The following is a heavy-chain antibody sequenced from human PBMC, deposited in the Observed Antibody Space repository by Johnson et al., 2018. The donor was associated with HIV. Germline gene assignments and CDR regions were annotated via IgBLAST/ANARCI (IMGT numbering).Heavy chain of an antibody. CDR3: ARGGYLDAFDI. CDR1: GFTFSSYA. Sequence: QVQLVESGGGVVQPGRSLRLSCAASGFTFSSYAIHWVRQAPGKGLEWVACISYDGSNKYYADSVKGRFTISRDNSKNTLYLQMNSLRAEDTAVYYCARGGYLDAFDIWGQGTMVTVSS. V-gene: IGHV3-30*04. CDR2: ISYDGSNK. J-gene: IGHJ3*02. D-gene: IGHD6-13*01.